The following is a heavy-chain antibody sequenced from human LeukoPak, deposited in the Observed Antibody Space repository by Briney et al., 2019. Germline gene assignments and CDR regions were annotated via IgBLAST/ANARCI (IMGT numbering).Heavy chain of an antibody. V-gene: IGHV3-23*01. CDR1: GFTFGIYV. D-gene: IGHD3-22*01. CDR2: NSGSGDST. CDR3: AKGLFLQPCGFDP. Sequence: GGSLRLSCAPSGFTFGIYVMTWVREAPGRGVECVSSNSGSGDSTNYTESVEGRFTISRDNSKNTLYLQMNSLRAEDTAIYYWAKGLFLQPCGFDPWGQGTLVTVSS. J-gene: IGHJ5*02.